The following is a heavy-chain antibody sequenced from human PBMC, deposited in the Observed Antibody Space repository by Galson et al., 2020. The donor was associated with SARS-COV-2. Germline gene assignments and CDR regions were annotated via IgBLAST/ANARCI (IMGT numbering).Heavy chain of an antibody. V-gene: IGHV1-18*01. CDR3: ARATSSAMVPHGLAFDI. Sequence: GESLKISCKASGYTFTSYGISWVRQAPGQGLEWMGWISAYNGNTNYAQKLQGRVTMTTDTSTSTAYMELRSLRSDDTAVYYCARATSSAMVPHGLAFDIWGQGTMVTVSS. CDR1: GYTFTSYG. J-gene: IGHJ3*02. D-gene: IGHD5-18*01. CDR2: ISAYNGNT.